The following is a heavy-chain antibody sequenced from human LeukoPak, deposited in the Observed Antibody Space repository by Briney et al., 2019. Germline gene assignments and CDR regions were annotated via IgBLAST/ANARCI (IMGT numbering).Heavy chain of an antibody. CDR2: IRSKANSYAT. D-gene: IGHD1-26*01. CDR1: GFTFSGST. Sequence: AGGTLKLSCAASGFTFSGSTMHWLRQASGKGLEWVGRIRSKANSYATAYAASVKGRFTISRDDSKNTTYLQMNSLKTEDTAVYYCASPTRSGSYEPNAFDIWGQGTMVTVSS. CDR3: ASPTRSGSYEPNAFDI. V-gene: IGHV3-73*01. J-gene: IGHJ3*02.